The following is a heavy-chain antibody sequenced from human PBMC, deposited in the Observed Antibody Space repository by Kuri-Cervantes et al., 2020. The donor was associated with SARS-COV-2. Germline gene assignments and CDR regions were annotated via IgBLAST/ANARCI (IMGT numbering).Heavy chain of an antibody. CDR1: GFTFSSYS. CDR3: ARENQGNYYDSSGYYHHYYYGMDV. D-gene: IGHD3-22*01. J-gene: IGHJ6*02. CDR2: ISSSSSTI. Sequence: GESLKISCAASGFTFSSYSMNWVRQAPGKGLEWVSHISSSSSTIYYADSVKGRFTISRDNAKNSLYLQMNSLRDEDTAVYYCARENQGNYYDSSGYYHHYYYGMDVWGQGTTVTVSS. V-gene: IGHV3-48*02.